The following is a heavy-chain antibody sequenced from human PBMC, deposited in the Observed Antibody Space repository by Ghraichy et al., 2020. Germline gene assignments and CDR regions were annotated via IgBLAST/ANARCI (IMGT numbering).Heavy chain of an antibody. CDR3: AKLLSADYHFDY. Sequence: GESLNISCKGSAYIFSNYWIGWVRQKPGKGLEWVGLINPDDSRIKYSPSFQGPVHMPVDKSITTAYLQLGGLKASDSAKYFCAKLLSADYHFDYWGQGTLFIVSS. D-gene: IGHD4-11*01. CDR2: INPDDSRI. V-gene: IGHV5-51*01. CDR1: AYIFSNYW. J-gene: IGHJ4*02.